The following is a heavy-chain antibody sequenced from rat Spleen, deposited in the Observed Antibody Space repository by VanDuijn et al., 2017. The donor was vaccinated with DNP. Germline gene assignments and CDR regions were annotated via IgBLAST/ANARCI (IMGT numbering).Heavy chain of an antibody. Sequence: EVQLQESGPGLVKPSQSPSLTCSVTGYSITSNYWAWLRQFPGNKMEWMGYISYSGVNRYNPTLRSRMSITRDTSKNQYFLHLNSVNAEDTATYYCARWRDSYGHDYFVSWGQGVMVTVAS. V-gene: IGHV3-1*01. CDR2: ISYSGVN. CDR1: GYSITSNY. J-gene: IGHJ2*01. CDR3: ARWRDSYGHDYFVS. D-gene: IGHD1-12*01.